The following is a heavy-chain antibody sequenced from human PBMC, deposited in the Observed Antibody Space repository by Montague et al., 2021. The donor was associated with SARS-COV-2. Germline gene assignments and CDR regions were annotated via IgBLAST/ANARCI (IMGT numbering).Heavy chain of an antibody. Sequence: SETLSLTCTVSGGSISSSTYYWGWIRQPPGKGLEWNVSIYYSGSTYFNPSLKSRVSISIDTFKNQFSLKLNSVTAADTAVYYCARRPYYYDSSGQFDPWGQGVLVTVSS. J-gene: IGHJ5*02. D-gene: IGHD3-22*01. V-gene: IGHV4-39*07. CDR3: ARRPYYYDSSGQFDP. CDR1: GGSISSSTYY. CDR2: IYYSGST.